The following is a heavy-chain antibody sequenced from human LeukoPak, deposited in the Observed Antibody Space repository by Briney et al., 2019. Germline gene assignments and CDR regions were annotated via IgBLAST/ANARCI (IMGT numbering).Heavy chain of an antibody. J-gene: IGHJ4*02. CDR1: GFTFSSHG. V-gene: IGHV3-23*01. CDR2: ISGSGSHI. CDR3: AKTGYSGSDRFFDY. D-gene: IGHD5-12*01. Sequence: PGGSLRLSCAASGFTFSSHGMSWVRQAPGKGLEWVSGISGSGSHIYYTDSVKGRFTISRDNSKNTLNLQMNSLRAEDTAVYYRAKTGYSGSDRFFDYWGQGILVTISS.